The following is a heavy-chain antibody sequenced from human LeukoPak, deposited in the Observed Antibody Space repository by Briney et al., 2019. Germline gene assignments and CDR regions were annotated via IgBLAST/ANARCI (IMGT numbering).Heavy chain of an antibody. J-gene: IGHJ3*02. CDR3: AKDYYDSSGYLGAFDI. Sequence: PGGSLRLSCAASGFTLSSYGMHWVRQAPGKGLEWVAFIRYDGSNKYYADSVKGRFTISRDNSKNTLYLQMNSLRAEDTAVYYCAKDYYDSSGYLGAFDIWGQGTMVTVSS. CDR2: IRYDGSNK. CDR1: GFTLSSYG. D-gene: IGHD3-22*01. V-gene: IGHV3-30*02.